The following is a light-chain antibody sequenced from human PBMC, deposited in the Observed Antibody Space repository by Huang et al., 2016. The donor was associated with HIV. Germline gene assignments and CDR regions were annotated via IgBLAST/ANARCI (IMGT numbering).Light chain of an antibody. J-gene: IGKJ1*01. CDR1: QSISNY. Sequence: DIQMTQSPSSLSASVGDRVTITCRASQSISNYLNWYQQKPGKAPKLLIYAASSLQSWVPSRFSGSASGTDFTLTISSLQPEDFATYYCQQSYNTPWTFGQGTKVEIK. CDR3: QQSYNTPWT. CDR2: AAS. V-gene: IGKV1-39*01.